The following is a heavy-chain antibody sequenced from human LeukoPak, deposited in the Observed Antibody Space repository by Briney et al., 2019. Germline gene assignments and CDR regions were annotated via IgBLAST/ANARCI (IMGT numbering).Heavy chain of an antibody. CDR2: INHSGST. V-gene: IGHV4-34*01. Sequence: SETLSLTCAIYGGSFSGYYWSWIRQPPGKGLEWIGEINHSGSTIYNPSLKSRVTISVDTSKNQFSLKLSSVTAADTAVYYCARGAGDIVVVVAARVYYFDYWGQGTLVTVSS. CDR3: ARGAGDIVVVVAARVYYFDY. CDR1: GGSFSGYY. J-gene: IGHJ4*02. D-gene: IGHD2-15*01.